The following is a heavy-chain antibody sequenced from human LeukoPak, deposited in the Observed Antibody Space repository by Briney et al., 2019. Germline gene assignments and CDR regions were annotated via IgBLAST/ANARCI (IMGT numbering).Heavy chain of an antibody. D-gene: IGHD6-19*01. CDR3: ARGVYSSGWYPDTFDY. CDR1: GFTFSSYW. J-gene: IGHJ4*02. CDR2: IKKDGSDR. Sequence: PGGSLRLSCAASGFTFSSYWMSWVRQAPGKGLEWLANIKKDGSDRYYVDSVKGRFTISRDNAMNSLYLQMNSLRAEDTALYYCARGVYSSGWYPDTFDYWGQGTLVTVSS. V-gene: IGHV3-7*01.